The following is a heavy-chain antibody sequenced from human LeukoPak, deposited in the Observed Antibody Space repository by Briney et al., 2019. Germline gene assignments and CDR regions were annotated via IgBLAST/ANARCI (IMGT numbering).Heavy chain of an antibody. CDR2: TYYRSKWYN. V-gene: IGHV6-1*01. J-gene: IGHJ4*02. CDR3: ARDPYYDSSGSPQGYFDY. D-gene: IGHD3-22*01. CDR1: GDSVSSNSAA. Sequence: SQTLSLTCAISGDSVSSNSAAWNWIRQSPSGGLEWLGRTYYRSKWYNDYAVSVKSRITINPDTSKNQFSLQLNSVTPEDTAVYYCARDPYYDSSGSPQGYFDYWGQGTLVTVSS.